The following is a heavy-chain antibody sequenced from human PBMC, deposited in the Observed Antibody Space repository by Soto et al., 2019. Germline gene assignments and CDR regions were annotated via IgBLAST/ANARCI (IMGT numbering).Heavy chain of an antibody. CDR2: INHSGST. J-gene: IGHJ4*02. CDR1: GGSFSGYY. D-gene: IGHD2-15*01. Sequence: SETLSLTCAVYGGSFSGYYWSWIRQPPGKGLEWIGEINHSGSTNYNPSLKSRVTISVETSKNQFSLKLSYVTAADTAVYYCARLGYCSGGSCPHVDYWGQGTMVTVSS. V-gene: IGHV4-34*01. CDR3: ARLGYCSGGSCPHVDY.